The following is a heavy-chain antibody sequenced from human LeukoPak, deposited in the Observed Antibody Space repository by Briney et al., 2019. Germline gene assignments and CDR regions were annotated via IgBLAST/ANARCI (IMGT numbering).Heavy chain of an antibody. J-gene: IGHJ4*02. CDR1: GFTFSTHA. V-gene: IGHV3-64*01. Sequence: GSLRLSCAASGFTFSTHAMHWVRQAPGKGLEYVSAISSSGGGTYYAKSVKDRFTISRDNSKNTLYLQMGSLRAEDMAVYYCARDRGYRYDYWGQGTLVTVSS. D-gene: IGHD5-18*01. CDR2: ISSSGGGT. CDR3: ARDRGYRYDY.